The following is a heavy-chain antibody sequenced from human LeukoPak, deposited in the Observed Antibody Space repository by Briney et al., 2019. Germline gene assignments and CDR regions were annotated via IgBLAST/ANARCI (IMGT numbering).Heavy chain of an antibody. Sequence: SETLSLTCAVYGGSFSGYYWSWIRQPPGKGLEWIGEINHSGSTNYNPSLKSRVTISVDTSKNQFSLKLSSVTAADTAVYYCARHRLRYCSSTSCYQDAFDIRGQGTMVTVSS. CDR1: GGSFSGYY. CDR3: ARHRLRYCSSTSCYQDAFDI. CDR2: INHSGST. V-gene: IGHV4-34*01. J-gene: IGHJ3*02. D-gene: IGHD2-2*01.